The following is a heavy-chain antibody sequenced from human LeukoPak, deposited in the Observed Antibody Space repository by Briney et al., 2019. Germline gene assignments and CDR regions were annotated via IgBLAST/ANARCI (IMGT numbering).Heavy chain of an antibody. CDR1: GFTFSSFA. V-gene: IGHV3-23*01. J-gene: IGHJ4*02. CDR3: AKTLDWFAAYDY. Sequence: GGSLRLSCAASGFTFSSFAMSWVRQAPGKGLEWLSAISGSGGSTYYADSVKGRITISRDNCKNTLYLQNNSLRDEDTAVYYCAKTLDWFAAYDYWGQGTLVTVSS. D-gene: IGHD3/OR15-3a*01. CDR2: ISGSGGST.